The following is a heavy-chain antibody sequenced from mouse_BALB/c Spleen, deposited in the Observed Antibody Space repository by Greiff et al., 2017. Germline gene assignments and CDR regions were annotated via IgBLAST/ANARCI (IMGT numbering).Heavy chain of an antibody. J-gene: IGHJ4*01. CDR3: ARGLLHYAMDY. V-gene: IGHV2-9*02. CDR2: IWAGGST. CDR1: GFSLTSYG. D-gene: IGHD2-3*01. Sequence: VHLVESGPGLVAPSQSLSITCTVSGFSLTSYGVHWVRQPPGKGLEWLGVIWAGGSTNYNSALMSRLSISKDNSKSQVFLKMNSLQTDDTAMYYCARGLLHYAMDYWGQGTSVTVSS.